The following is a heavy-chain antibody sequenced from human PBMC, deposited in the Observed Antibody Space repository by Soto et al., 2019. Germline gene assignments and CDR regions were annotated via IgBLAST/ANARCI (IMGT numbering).Heavy chain of an antibody. V-gene: IGHV1-69*01. CDR1: GGTFSSYA. Sequence: QVQLVQSGAEVKKPGSSVKVSCKASGGTFSSYAISWVRQAPGQGLEWMGGIIPIFGTANYAQKFQGRVTITADESTSTADMELSRLVSEDPAVYYCARAINCSGGSCRYYYYGMDVWGQGTKVTVSS. CDR2: IIPIFGTA. D-gene: IGHD2-15*01. CDR3: ARAINCSGGSCRYYYYGMDV. J-gene: IGHJ6*01.